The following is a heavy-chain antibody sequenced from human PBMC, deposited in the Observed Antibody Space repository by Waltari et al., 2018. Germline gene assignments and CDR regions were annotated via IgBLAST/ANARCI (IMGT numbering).Heavy chain of an antibody. V-gene: IGHV4-34*01. CDR1: GGSFSGFY. D-gene: IGHD6-6*01. J-gene: IGHJ5*02. Sequence: QVHLQQWGAGLLKPSETLSLTCAVYGGSFSGFYWSWIRQSPGKGLEWIGEINHSGSTNYNPSLKIRVTVSVDTSNNQLSLKLRSVTAADTAVYYCARDPISVRPMLGWFDPWGQGTLVTVSS. CDR3: ARDPISVRPMLGWFDP. CDR2: INHSGST.